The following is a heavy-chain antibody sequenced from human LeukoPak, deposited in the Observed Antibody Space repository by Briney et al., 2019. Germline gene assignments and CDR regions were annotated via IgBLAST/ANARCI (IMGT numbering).Heavy chain of an antibody. Sequence: GASVKVSCKASGYTFTGYYMHWVRQAPGQGLEWMGWISAYNGNTNYAQKPQGRVTMTTDTSTSTAYMELRSLRSDDTAVYYCARIAYYDFWSGSHAHFDYWGQGTLVTVSS. J-gene: IGHJ4*02. V-gene: IGHV1-18*04. CDR2: ISAYNGNT. CDR3: ARIAYYDFWSGSHAHFDY. CDR1: GYTFTGYY. D-gene: IGHD3-3*01.